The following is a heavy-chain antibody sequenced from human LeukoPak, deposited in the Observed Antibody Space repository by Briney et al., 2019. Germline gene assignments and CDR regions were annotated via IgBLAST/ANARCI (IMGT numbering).Heavy chain of an antibody. CDR2: INHSGST. V-gene: IGHV4-34*01. D-gene: IGHD2-21*02. J-gene: IGHJ3*02. CDR3: AREGRTVVTRVDAFDI. CDR1: GGSFSGYY. Sequence: PSETLSLTCAVYGGSFSGYYWSWIRQPPGKGLEWIGEINHSGSTNYNPSLKSRVTISVDTSKNQFSLKLSSVTAADTAVYYCAREGRTVVTRVDAFDIWGQGTMVTVSS.